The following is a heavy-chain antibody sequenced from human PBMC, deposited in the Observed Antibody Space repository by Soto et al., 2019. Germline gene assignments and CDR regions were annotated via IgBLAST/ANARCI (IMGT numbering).Heavy chain of an antibody. CDR1: GFTFSSYE. V-gene: IGHV3-7*01. J-gene: IGHJ6*02. CDR2: IKHDGNEK. CDR3: VRATLSWGHYYFRGLDV. Sequence: PGGSVRLSCAASGFTFSSYEMSWVRQAPGKGLEWVANIKHDGNEKYYADSVKGRFTVSRDNVKNFLHLQMSSLRGDDTGVYFCVRATLSWGHYYFRGLDVWGQGTTVTVSS. D-gene: IGHD3-22*01.